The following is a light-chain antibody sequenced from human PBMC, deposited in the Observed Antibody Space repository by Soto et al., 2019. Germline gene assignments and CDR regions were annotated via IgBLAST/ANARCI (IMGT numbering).Light chain of an antibody. J-gene: IGKJ1*01. CDR1: QSVSSN. V-gene: IGKV3-15*01. CDR2: GAS. CDR3: QQYNNWPPLT. Sequence: EIVMTQSPATLSVSPGERATLSCRASQSVSSNLAWYQQKPGQAPRPLIYGASTRATGIPARFSGSGSGTEFTPTISSLQSEDFAVYYCQQYNNWPPLTFGQGTKV.